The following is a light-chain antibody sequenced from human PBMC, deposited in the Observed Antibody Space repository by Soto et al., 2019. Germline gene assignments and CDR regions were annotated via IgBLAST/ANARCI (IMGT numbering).Light chain of an antibody. CDR3: SSYVGGDICV. J-gene: IGLJ2*01. V-gene: IGLV2-8*01. CDR1: SSDVGAYKY. Sequence: QSALTQPPSASGSPGQSVTISCTGTSSDVGAYKYVSWYQQYPGKAPKLMIYEVTKRPSGVPDRFSGSKSGNTASLTVSGLQAEDEADYYCSSYVGGDICVFGGGTKLTVL. CDR2: EVT.